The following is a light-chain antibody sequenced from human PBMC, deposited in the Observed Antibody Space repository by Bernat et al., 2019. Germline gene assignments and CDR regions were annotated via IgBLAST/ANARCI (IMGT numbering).Light chain of an antibody. CDR1: SSDVGGYNY. V-gene: IGLV2-14*01. CDR2: DVN. CDR3: SSYTSSSPVV. Sequence: QSALTQPASVSGSPGQSITISCTGSSSDVGGYNYVSWYQQHPGKAPKFMIYDVNNRPSGVSDRFSGSKSGNTASLTISGLQAEDEADYYCSSYTSSSPVVFGGGTKLTVL. J-gene: IGLJ3*02.